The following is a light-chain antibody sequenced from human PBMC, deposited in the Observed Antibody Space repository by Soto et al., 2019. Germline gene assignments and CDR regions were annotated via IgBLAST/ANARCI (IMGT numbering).Light chain of an antibody. CDR3: QQYNNWPGT. V-gene: IGKV3-15*01. Sequence: EIVMTQSPGTLSVSPGERAPLSCRASQSVSNNLAWYQQKPGQAPRLLIYGASTRATGIPARFSGSGSGTEFTLTISSLQSEDFAVYYCQQYNNWPGTFGQGTKVEIK. CDR2: GAS. CDR1: QSVSNN. J-gene: IGKJ1*01.